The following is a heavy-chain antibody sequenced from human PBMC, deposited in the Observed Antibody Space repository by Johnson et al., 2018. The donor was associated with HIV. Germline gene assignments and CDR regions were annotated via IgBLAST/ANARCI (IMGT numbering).Heavy chain of an antibody. CDR2: IKEDGSDD. J-gene: IGHJ3*02. CDR1: GFPFSNYW. CDR3: ARLGFYNWNGGGALDI. D-gene: IGHD1-20*01. V-gene: IGHV3-7*05. Sequence: VQLVESGGDLVQPGGSLRLSCVASGFPFSNYWMSWVRQAPGTGLEWLANIKEDGSDDYYVESLKGRFTNSRDNTQNSLYLKRENLGAEYSAIYYCARLGFYNWNGGGALDIWGQGTMVTVSS.